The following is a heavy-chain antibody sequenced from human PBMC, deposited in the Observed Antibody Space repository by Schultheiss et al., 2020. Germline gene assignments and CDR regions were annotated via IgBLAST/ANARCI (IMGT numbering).Heavy chain of an antibody. CDR1: GGSFSGYY. D-gene: IGHD7-27*01. V-gene: IGHV4-34*01. J-gene: IGHJ2*01. Sequence: SETLSLTCAVYGGSFSGYYWGWIRQSPGKGLEWIGNIYHRGSTYYNPSLKSRVTISVDRSKNQFSLKLSSVTAADTAVYYCARHYPKLGISLWGRGTMVTVSS. CDR2: IYHRGST. CDR3: ARHYPKLGISL.